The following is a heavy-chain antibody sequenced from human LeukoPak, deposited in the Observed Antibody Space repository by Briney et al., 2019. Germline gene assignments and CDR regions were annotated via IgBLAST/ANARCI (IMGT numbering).Heavy chain of an antibody. Sequence: SETLSLTCAVYGGSFSGYHWSWIRQPPGKGLEWIGEINHSGSTKFNPSLKSRVTISVDTSNNRFSLKLSSVTAADTAVYYCARELVGVPHSSSSADYFDYWGQGTLVAVSS. D-gene: IGHD6-6*01. CDR2: INHSGST. CDR3: ARELVGVPHSSSSADYFDY. J-gene: IGHJ4*02. V-gene: IGHV4-34*01. CDR1: GGSFSGYH.